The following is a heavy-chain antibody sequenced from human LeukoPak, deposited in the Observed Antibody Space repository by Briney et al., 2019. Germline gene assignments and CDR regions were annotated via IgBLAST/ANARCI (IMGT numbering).Heavy chain of an antibody. Sequence: ASVKISCKASGYIFTSYYIHWVRRAPGQGLEWMGIIDPRGGSTTYAQKFQGSVTMTRDASTNTVYMELSSLRSDDPAVYYCARGGPVGNYDSSGYYLHWGQGTLVTVSS. V-gene: IGHV1-46*01. CDR1: GYIFTSYY. CDR2: IDPRGGST. CDR3: ARGGPVGNYDSSGYYLH. J-gene: IGHJ4*02. D-gene: IGHD3-22*01.